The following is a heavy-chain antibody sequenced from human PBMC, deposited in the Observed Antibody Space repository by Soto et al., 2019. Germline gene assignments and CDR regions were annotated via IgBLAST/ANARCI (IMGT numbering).Heavy chain of an antibody. CDR3: VRDGHAYSTTYGWFGH. V-gene: IGHV3-7*01. J-gene: IGHJ5*02. Sequence: EVQLVESGGGLVQPGGSLRLSCAASGFTVTSYWMSWVRQAPGKGLEWVANIKHDGSEKYYLDAVKGRFTISRDNAENSVDLQMNSLRVEDTAVYYCVRDGHAYSTTYGWFGHWGQGTLVTVSS. CDR1: GFTVTSYW. D-gene: IGHD2-2*01. CDR2: IKHDGSEK.